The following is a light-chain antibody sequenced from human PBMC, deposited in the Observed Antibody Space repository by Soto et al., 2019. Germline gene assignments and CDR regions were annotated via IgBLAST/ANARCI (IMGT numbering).Light chain of an antibody. J-gene: IGLJ3*02. CDR1: TSNIGHNY. Sequence: QSVLTQPPSVSAAPGQTVTLSCSGGTSNIGHNYVSWYQQLPGTAPTLLIYGNDKRPSGIPDRFSGSKSGTSATLAITGLQTGEEADYYCATWDTHRSAVFGGGTKLTVL. V-gene: IGLV1-51*01. CDR2: GND. CDR3: ATWDTHRSAV.